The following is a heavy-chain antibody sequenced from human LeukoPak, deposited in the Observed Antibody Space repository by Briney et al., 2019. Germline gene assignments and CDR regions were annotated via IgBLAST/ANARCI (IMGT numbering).Heavy chain of an antibody. D-gene: IGHD3-22*01. CDR2: INPSGGST. J-gene: IGHJ4*02. CDR1: GYTFTSYY. V-gene: IGHV1-46*01. CDR3: ARDLDYYDSSGYYYVLDY. Sequence: AAPVKVSCKASGYTFTSYYMHWVRQAPGQGLEWMGIINPSGGSTSYAQKFQGRVTMTRDTSTSTVYMELSSLRSEDTAVYYCARDLDYYDSSGYYYVLDYWGQGTLVTVSS.